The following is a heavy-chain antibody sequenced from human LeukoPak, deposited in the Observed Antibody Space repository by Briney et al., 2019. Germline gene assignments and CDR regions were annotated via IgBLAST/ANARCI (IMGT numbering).Heavy chain of an antibody. D-gene: IGHD6-13*01. Sequence: GGTLRLSCAVSGLPFSVYWMHWVRQAPGKGLVWVSRRKSDGSGSIYADSVKGRFTISRDNAKTPLYLQLNSLTGEDWAVYYCATEADGNRFDYWGQGTLVTVSS. J-gene: IGHJ4*02. V-gene: IGHV3-74*01. CDR2: RKSDGSGS. CDR1: GLPFSVYW. CDR3: ATEADGNRFDY.